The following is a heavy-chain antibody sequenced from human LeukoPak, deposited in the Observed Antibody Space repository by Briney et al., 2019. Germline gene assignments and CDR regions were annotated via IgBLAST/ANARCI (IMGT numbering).Heavy chain of an antibody. D-gene: IGHD2-8*01. CDR1: GFSFSTYA. CDR3: AKDPNGDYIGAFDN. J-gene: IGHJ3*02. Sequence: GGSLRLSRAASGFSFSTYAMTWVRQLPGKGLEWVSAITTSGGTTKYADSVKGRFTISRDNSKNTLYLQMNSLRAEDTAIYYCAKDPNGDYIGAFDNWGQGTMVTVSS. V-gene: IGHV3-23*01. CDR2: ITTSGGTT.